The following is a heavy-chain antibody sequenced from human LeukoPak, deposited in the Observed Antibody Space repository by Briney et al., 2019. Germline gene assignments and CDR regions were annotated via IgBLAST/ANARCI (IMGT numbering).Heavy chain of an antibody. CDR3: ARCGYDTGGFPSDY. V-gene: IGHV4-39*01. CDR2: IYYSSST. Sequence: SVTLSLTCTVSGGSISSSSYYWVWPRHPPGKGLEWSGSIYYSSSTYYNPSLKSRVTISVDTSKTQFSLKLRSVTAADAAVYSCARCGYDTGGFPSDYWGQGTLVTVSS. D-gene: IGHD3-22*01. J-gene: IGHJ4*02. CDR1: GGSISSSSYY.